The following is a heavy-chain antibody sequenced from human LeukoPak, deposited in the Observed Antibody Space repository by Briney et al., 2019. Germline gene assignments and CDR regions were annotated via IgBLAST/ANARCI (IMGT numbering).Heavy chain of an antibody. Sequence: SETLSLTCTVSGGSISSGDYYWSWIRQPPGTGLEWIGYIYYSGSTYYNPSLKSRVTISVDTSKNQFSLKLSSVTAADTAVYYCARVGVFSMVRGVILTWGQGTLVTVSS. D-gene: IGHD3-10*01. CDR2: IYYSGST. V-gene: IGHV4-30-4*01. CDR1: GGSISSGDYY. CDR3: ARVGVFSMVRGVILT. J-gene: IGHJ5*02.